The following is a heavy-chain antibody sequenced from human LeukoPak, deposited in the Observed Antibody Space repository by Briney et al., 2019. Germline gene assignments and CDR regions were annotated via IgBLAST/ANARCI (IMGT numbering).Heavy chain of an antibody. J-gene: IGHJ5*02. CDR1: GFSFSTSA. V-gene: IGHV3-33*01. D-gene: IGHD2-2*01. CDR2: IWSDGSFK. Sequence: GGPLRLSCAASGFSFSTSAMHWVRQAPGKGLEWVAVIWSDGSFKYYADSVKGRFTISRDNSKNTLFLQMNSLRADDTAVYYCARGIAPTANPNWFDPWGQGTLVTVSS. CDR3: ARGIAPTANPNWFDP.